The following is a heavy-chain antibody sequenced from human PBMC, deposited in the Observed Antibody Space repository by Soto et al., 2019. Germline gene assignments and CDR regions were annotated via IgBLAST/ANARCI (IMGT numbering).Heavy chain of an antibody. V-gene: IGHV4-59*11. Sequence: PSETLSLTCTVSGGSISSHYCIWIRQPPGKGLEWIGYIYYTGSTNYNPSLKSRVTMSVDTSKNQFSLNLTSLTAADTAIYYCARANWYSEYWGQGTLVTVSS. CDR1: GGSISSHY. CDR2: IYYTGST. J-gene: IGHJ4*02. CDR3: ARANWYSEY. D-gene: IGHD7-27*01.